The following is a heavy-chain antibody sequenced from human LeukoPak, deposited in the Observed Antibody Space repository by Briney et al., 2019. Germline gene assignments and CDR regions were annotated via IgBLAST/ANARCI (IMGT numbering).Heavy chain of an antibody. J-gene: IGHJ4*02. Sequence: TSETLSLTCTVSGGSISSYYWGWIRQPPGKGLEWIGSIYYSGSTYYNPSLKSRVTISLDTSKNQFSLKLRSVTAADTAVYSCARGMVRGVAPFDYWGQGTLVTVSS. D-gene: IGHD3-10*01. V-gene: IGHV4-39*07. CDR3: ARGMVRGVAPFDY. CDR1: GGSISSYY. CDR2: IYYSGST.